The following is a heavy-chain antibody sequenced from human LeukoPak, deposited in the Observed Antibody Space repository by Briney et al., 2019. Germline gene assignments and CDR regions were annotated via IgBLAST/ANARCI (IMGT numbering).Heavy chain of an antibody. J-gene: IGHJ4*02. V-gene: IGHV4-34*01. CDR2: INHSGST. CDR1: GGSFSGYY. CDR3: ARDGYSYGYYYFDY. D-gene: IGHD5-18*01. Sequence: SETLSLTGAGYGGSFSGYYWSWLRQPPGKGLEWIGEINHSGSTNYNPSLKSRVTISVDTSKNQFSLKLSSVTAADTAVYYCARDGYSYGYYYFDYWGQGTLVTVSS.